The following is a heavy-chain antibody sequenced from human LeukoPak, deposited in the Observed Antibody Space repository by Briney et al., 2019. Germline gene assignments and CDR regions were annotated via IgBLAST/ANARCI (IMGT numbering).Heavy chain of an antibody. V-gene: IGHV3-15*01. J-gene: IGHJ4*02. CDR1: GFTFSNAW. Sequence: GGSLRLSCAASGFTFSNAWMSWVRQAPGKGLEWVGRIKSKTDGGTTDYAAPVKGRFTISRDDSKNTLYLQMNSLKTEGTAVYYCTTALSMSDFDYWGQGTLVTVSS. CDR2: IKSKTDGGTT. CDR3: TTALSMSDFDY. D-gene: IGHD2-21*01.